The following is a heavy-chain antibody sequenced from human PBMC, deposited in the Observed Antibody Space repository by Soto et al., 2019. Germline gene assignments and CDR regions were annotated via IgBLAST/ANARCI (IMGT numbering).Heavy chain of an antibody. J-gene: IGHJ4*02. V-gene: IGHV4-34*01. CDR2: ISPSGTT. CDR3: ARAPKVSGSAQTRPDF. CDR1: SGSLSGYY. Sequence: KASETLSLTCSLYSGSLSGYYWSWIRQPPGKGLEWIGEISPSGTTNYSPSLKSRVSISVDTSKNQFSLNLTSLTAADTAVYYCARAPKVSGSAQTRPDFWGQGSLVTV. D-gene: IGHD6-6*01.